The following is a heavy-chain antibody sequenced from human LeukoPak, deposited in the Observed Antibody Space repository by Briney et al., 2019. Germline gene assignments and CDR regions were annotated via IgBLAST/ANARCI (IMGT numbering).Heavy chain of an antibody. Sequence: SETLSLTCTVSGGSLSSYYWSWIRQPPGRGLEWIGNVYDSGSTNYNPSLKSRVTISVDTSKNQFSLMLTSVTAADTAVYYCARNASTMIVPGGWFDPWGQGTLVTVSS. CDR3: ARNASTMIVPGGWFDP. CDR2: VYDSGST. D-gene: IGHD3-22*01. CDR1: GGSLSSYY. V-gene: IGHV4-4*08. J-gene: IGHJ5*02.